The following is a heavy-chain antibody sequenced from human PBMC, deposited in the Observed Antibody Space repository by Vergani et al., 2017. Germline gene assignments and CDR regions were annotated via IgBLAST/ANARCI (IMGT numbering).Heavy chain of an antibody. Sequence: EVQLLESGGGLVQPGGSLRLTCAASEFTFSNYAMNWVRQAPGKGLEWVSGISGSGVSAYYTDSVKGRFTISRDNSKNMLFLQMNNLRTEDTAIYYCAKQYLVSGNYLFDSWGKGTLVTVSS. J-gene: IGHJ4*02. CDR1: EFTFSNYA. CDR2: ISGSGVSA. CDR3: AKQYLVSGNYLFDS. V-gene: IGHV3-23*01. D-gene: IGHD3-10*01.